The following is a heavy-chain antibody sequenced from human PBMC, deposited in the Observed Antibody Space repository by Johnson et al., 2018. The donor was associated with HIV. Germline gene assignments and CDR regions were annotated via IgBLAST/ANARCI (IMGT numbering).Heavy chain of an antibody. CDR3: ASISLGAFDI. Sequence: MQLVESGGGLVQPGGSLRLSCAASGLTFSRSWMNWVRQAPGKGLDWVANINQDGCQKSYVDSVQGRFTISRDNSNNMLYLQMGSLRAEDMAVYFCASISLGAFDIWGQGTLVTVSS. V-gene: IGHV3-7*02. CDR1: GLTFSRSW. CDR2: INQDGCQK. J-gene: IGHJ3*02.